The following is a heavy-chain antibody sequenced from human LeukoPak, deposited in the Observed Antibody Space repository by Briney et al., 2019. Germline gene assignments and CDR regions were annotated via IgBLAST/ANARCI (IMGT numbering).Heavy chain of an antibody. CDR1: GFIFSSFE. J-gene: IGHJ6*02. CDR3: ARSFRRYGMDV. Sequence: GGSLRLSCAASGFIFSSFEMSWVRQAPGKGLQWVSYIDSSGNTRYYADSVKGRFTISRDNAQNSLYLQMNSLRVEDTAVYYCARSFRRYGMDVWGQGTTVAVSS. D-gene: IGHD3-10*01. CDR2: IDSSGNTR. V-gene: IGHV3-48*03.